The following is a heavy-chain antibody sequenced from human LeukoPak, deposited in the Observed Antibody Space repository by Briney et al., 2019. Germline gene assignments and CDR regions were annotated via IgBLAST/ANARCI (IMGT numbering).Heavy chain of an antibody. CDR3: VRWGVTAGMQD. Sequence: GGSLRLSCEVSGFTFSSDWMGWVRQAPGKGLEWVANINPDGSDTYHVDSVKGRFTISRSNAKKSLFLQMNSLRAEDTALYHCVRWGVTAGMQDWGQGTLVTVS. CDR1: GFTFSSDW. J-gene: IGHJ1*01. CDR2: INPDGSDT. D-gene: IGHD6-19*01. V-gene: IGHV3-7*01.